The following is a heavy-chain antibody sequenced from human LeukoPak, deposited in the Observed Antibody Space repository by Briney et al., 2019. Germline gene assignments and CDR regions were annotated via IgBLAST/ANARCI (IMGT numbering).Heavy chain of an antibody. CDR1: GFTFTYAW. CDR2: IKSKSDSGTT. V-gene: IGHV3-15*01. CDR3: TTYRSSGGWT. J-gene: IGHJ5*02. D-gene: IGHD6-13*01. Sequence: PGGSLRLSCVASGFTFTYAWMSWVRQAPGKGLEWVGRIKSKSDSGTTDYGAPVKGSFTISRDDSKNTLYLQMDSLKIEDTAVYYCTTYRSSGGWTWGQGTLVTVSS.